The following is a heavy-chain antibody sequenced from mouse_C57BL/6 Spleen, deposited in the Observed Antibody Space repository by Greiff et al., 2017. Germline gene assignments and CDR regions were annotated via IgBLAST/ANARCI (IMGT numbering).Heavy chain of an antibody. J-gene: IGHJ3*01. Sequence: EVQLQQSGAELVRPGASVKLSCTASGFNIKGDYMHWVKQRPEQGLEWIGWIDPDNGDTEYASKFQGTATITADTSSNTAYLQLSSLTAEDTAVYYCTLKGSWFAYWGQGTLVTVSA. V-gene: IGHV14-4*01. CDR3: TLKGSWFAY. CDR2: IDPDNGDT. CDR1: GFNIKGDY.